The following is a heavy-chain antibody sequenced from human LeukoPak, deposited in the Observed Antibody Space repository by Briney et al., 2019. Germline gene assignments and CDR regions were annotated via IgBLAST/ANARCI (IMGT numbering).Heavy chain of an antibody. D-gene: IGHD3-22*01. Sequence: PGGSLRLSCAASGFTFSNYAMNWVRLAPGKGLEWVSTISGSSGSTYYADSVKGRFTISRDNSKNTLYLQMNSLRAEDTAVYYCAKGGTYYDSSGYLDYWGQGTLVTVSS. CDR3: AKGGTYYDSSGYLDY. V-gene: IGHV3-23*01. J-gene: IGHJ4*02. CDR1: GFTFSNYA. CDR2: ISGSSGST.